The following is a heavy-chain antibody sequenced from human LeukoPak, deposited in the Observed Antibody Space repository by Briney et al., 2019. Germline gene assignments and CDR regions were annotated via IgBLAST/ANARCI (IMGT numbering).Heavy chain of an antibody. V-gene: IGHV4-59*01. J-gene: IGHJ3*02. Sequence: PSETLSLTCTVSGGSISSYYWSWIRQPPGKGLEWIGYIYYSGSTNYNPSLKSRVTISVDTSKNQFSLKLSSVTAADTAVYYCARIPFGYSYGLGAFDIWGQGTMVTVSS. CDR2: IYYSGST. CDR1: GGSISSYY. D-gene: IGHD5-18*01. CDR3: ARIPFGYSYGLGAFDI.